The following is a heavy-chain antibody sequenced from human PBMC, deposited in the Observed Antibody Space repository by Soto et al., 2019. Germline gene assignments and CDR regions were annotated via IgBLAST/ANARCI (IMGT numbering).Heavy chain of an antibody. Sequence: SETLSLTCAVSGGSISSSNWWSWVRQPPGKGLEWIGEIYHSGSTNYNPSLKSRVTISVDKSKNQFSLKLSSVTAADTAVYYCARDQRHYYDSSGYYKYYYYYGMDVWGQGTTVTVYS. CDR1: GGSISSSNW. V-gene: IGHV4-4*02. J-gene: IGHJ6*02. CDR3: ARDQRHYYDSSGYYKYYYYYGMDV. CDR2: IYHSGST. D-gene: IGHD3-22*01.